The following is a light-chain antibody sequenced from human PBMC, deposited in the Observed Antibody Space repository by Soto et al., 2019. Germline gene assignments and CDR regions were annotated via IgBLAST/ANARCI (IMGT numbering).Light chain of an antibody. J-gene: IGKJ4*01. CDR3: LQLNSYQLT. CDR2: AAS. V-gene: IGKV1-9*01. Sequence: DIQLTQSPSFLSASVGDRVTITCRASQAISSYLDWYQQKPGKGPKLLSHAASTLQSGVPLRFSGSGSGTEFTLTIRSLQPEDFANYYCLQLNSYQLTFGGGTEVEIK. CDR1: QAISSY.